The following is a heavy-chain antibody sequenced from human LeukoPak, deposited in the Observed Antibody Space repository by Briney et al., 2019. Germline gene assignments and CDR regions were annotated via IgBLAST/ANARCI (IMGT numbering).Heavy chain of an antibody. Sequence: SETLSLTCAVYGGSFSGYYWSWIRQPPGKGLEWIGEINHSGSTNYNPSLKSRVTISVDTSKNQFSLKLSSVTAADTAVYYCARGASAYTVTTFIDYWGQGTLVTVSS. J-gene: IGHJ4*02. CDR3: ARGASAYTVTTFIDY. V-gene: IGHV4-34*01. CDR1: GGSFSGYY. CDR2: INHSGST. D-gene: IGHD4-17*01.